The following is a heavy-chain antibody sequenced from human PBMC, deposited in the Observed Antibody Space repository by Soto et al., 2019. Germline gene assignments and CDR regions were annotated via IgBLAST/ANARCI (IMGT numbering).Heavy chain of an antibody. V-gene: IGHV1-2*04. CDR2: INPNSGGT. CDR1: GYTFTGYY. Sequence: ASVKVSCKASGYTFTGYYMHWVRQAPGQGLEWMGWINPNSGGTNYAQKFQGWVTMTRDTSISPAYMELSRLRSDDTAVYYCARDNVGGAARPGAFDIWGQGTMVTVSS. CDR3: ARDNVGGAARPGAFDI. D-gene: IGHD6-6*01. J-gene: IGHJ3*02.